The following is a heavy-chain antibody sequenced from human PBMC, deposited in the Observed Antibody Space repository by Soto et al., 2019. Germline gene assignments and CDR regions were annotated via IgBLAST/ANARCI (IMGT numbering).Heavy chain of an antibody. CDR1: GGTFSSYS. V-gene: IGHV1-69*13. D-gene: IGHD3-22*01. CDR3: ARGPPRRYYDSSGEWFDP. CDR2: IIPIFGTA. J-gene: IGHJ5*02. Sequence: SVKVSCKASGGTFSSYSISWVRQAPGQGLEWMGGIIPIFGTANYAQKFQGRVTITADESTSTAYMELGSLRSEDTAVYYCARGPPRRYYDSSGEWFDPWGQGTLVNVSS.